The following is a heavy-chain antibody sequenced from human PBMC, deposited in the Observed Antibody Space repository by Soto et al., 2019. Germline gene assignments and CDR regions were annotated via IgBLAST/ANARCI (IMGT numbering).Heavy chain of an antibody. V-gene: IGHV3-23*01. CDR3: AKLGSSSWSPHYYFDY. Sequence: GGSLRLSCAASGVTFSSFSFNWVRQAPGKGLEWVSAITGSGSDTYYVDSVKGRFTISRDNSENTLYLQMNSLRAEDTAIYYCAKLGSSSWSPHYYFDYWGQGTLVTVSS. CDR2: ITGSGSDT. J-gene: IGHJ4*02. CDR1: GVTFSSFS. D-gene: IGHD2-2*01.